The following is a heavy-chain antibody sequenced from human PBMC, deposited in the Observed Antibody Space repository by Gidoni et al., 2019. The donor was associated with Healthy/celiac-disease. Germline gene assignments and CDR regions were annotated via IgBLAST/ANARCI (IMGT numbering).Heavy chain of an antibody. Sequence: QLQLQESGPGLVKPSETLSLTCTVSGGSISSSSYYWGWIRQLPGKGLEWIGSIYYSGSTYYNPSLKSRVTISVDTSKNQFSLKLSSVTAADTAVYYCARQIYRGYSYGYLYYFDYWGQGTLVTVSS. CDR3: ARQIYRGYSYGYLYYFDY. CDR2: IYYSGST. CDR1: GGSISSSSYY. V-gene: IGHV4-39*01. J-gene: IGHJ4*02. D-gene: IGHD5-18*01.